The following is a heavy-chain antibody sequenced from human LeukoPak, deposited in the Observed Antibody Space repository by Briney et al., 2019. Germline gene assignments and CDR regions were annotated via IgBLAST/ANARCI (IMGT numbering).Heavy chain of an antibody. D-gene: IGHD3-10*01. V-gene: IGHV1-2*02. CDR1: GGTFSSYA. Sequence: AASVKVSCKASGGTFSSYAISWVRQAPGQGLEWMGWINPNSGGTNYAQKFQGRVTMTRDTSISTAYMELSRLRSDDTAVYYCARGLPLMVRGATNWFDPWGQGTLVTVSS. CDR2: INPNSGGT. CDR3: ARGLPLMVRGATNWFDP. J-gene: IGHJ5*02.